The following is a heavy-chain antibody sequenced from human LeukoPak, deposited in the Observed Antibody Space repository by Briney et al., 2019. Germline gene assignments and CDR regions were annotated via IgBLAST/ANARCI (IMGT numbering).Heavy chain of an antibody. D-gene: IGHD1-26*01. V-gene: IGHV3-7*03. Sequence: GGSLRLSCAASGFTFSNYWMSWVRQAPGEGLEWVANIKQDGSEKYYVDSVKGRFTISRDNAKNAVYPQMNSLRAEDTAVYYCAKKLVSDWGQGILVTVSS. CDR3: AKKLVSD. CDR1: GFTFSNYW. CDR2: IKQDGSEK. J-gene: IGHJ4*02.